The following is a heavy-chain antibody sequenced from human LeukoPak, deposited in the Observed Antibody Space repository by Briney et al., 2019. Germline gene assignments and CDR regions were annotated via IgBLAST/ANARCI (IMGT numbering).Heavy chain of an antibody. CDR1: GGTFSNYA. J-gene: IGHJ4*02. D-gene: IGHD3-22*01. CDR3: ARGWDYDSGGRPTAYVY. V-gene: IGHV1-69*06. CDR2: IIPIFGTA. Sequence: SVNVSCTASGGTFSNYAINWVRQAPGQGLEWMGGIIPIFGTANYAQKFQGRVTITADKSTSTVYMELNSLKSEDTAVHYCARGWDYDSGGRPTAYVYWGQGTLVTVSS.